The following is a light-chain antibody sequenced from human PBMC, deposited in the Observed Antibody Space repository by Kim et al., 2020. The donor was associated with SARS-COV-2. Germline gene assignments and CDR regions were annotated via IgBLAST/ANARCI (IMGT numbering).Light chain of an antibody. CDR3: QVWDSSSDHRV. J-gene: IGLJ3*02. Sequence: PGKTARITCGGNSIGSNSERWYQQKPGQAPVLVIYYDSNRPSGIPERFSGSNCGNTATLTISRVEAGDDADYYCQVWDSSSDHRVFGGGTQLTVL. CDR2: YDS. V-gene: IGLV3-21*04. CDR1: SIGSNS.